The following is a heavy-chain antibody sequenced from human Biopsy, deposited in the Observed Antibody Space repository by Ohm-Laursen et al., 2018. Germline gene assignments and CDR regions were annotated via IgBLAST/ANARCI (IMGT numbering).Heavy chain of an antibody. V-gene: IGHV3-7*01. CDR2: IKHDGSEK. CDR1: GSTFAVNC. Sequence: SLRLSCTASGSTFAVNCMNWVCRAPGKGLEWVVNIKHDGSEKNYVDSVKGRFTITRDNANNSLYLQMHSLRVEDTAVYYCARPRSRRAFDVWGQGTMVTVSS. CDR3: ARPRSRRAFDV. D-gene: IGHD2-2*01. J-gene: IGHJ3*01.